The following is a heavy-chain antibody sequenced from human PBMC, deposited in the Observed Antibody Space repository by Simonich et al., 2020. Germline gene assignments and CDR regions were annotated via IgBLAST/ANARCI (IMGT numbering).Heavy chain of an antibody. Sequence: GGGLVKPGGSLRLSCAASGFTFSSYSMNWVRQAPGKGLEWVSSISSSSSYINYADSVKGRFTISRDNAKNSRYLQMNSLRAEDTAVYYCARDTSYYGSGSYYFDYWGQGTLVTVSS. V-gene: IGHV3-21*01. CDR1: GFTFSSYS. CDR3: ARDTSYYGSGSYYFDY. J-gene: IGHJ4*02. D-gene: IGHD3-10*01. CDR2: ISSSSSYI.